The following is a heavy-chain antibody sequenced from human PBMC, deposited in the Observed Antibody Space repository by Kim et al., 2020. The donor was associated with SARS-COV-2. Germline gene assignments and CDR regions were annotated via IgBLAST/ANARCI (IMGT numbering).Heavy chain of an antibody. D-gene: IGHD2-2*01. CDR3: ASESVVPAAMQQIFGVVKSFDP. CDR1: GYTFTSYY. J-gene: IGHJ5*02. Sequence: ASVKVSCKASGYTFTSYYMHWVRQAPGQGLEWMGIINPSGGSTSYAQKFQGRVTMTRDTSTSTVYMELSSLRSEDTAVYYCASESVVPAAMQQIFGVVKSFDPWGQGTLVTVSS. V-gene: IGHV1-46*01. CDR2: INPSGGST.